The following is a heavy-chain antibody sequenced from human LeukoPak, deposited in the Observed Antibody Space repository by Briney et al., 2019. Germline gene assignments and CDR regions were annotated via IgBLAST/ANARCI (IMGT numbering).Heavy chain of an antibody. CDR1: GFTFSSYG. Sequence: PGGSLRLSCAASGFTFSSYGMHWVRQAPGKGLEWVAVIWYGGTNKYYADSVKGRFTISRDNSENTLYLQMNSLRAEDTAVYYCARIGGDRDPFDYWGQGTLVTVSS. D-gene: IGHD2-21*02. CDR3: ARIGGDRDPFDY. CDR2: IWYGGTNK. V-gene: IGHV3-33*01. J-gene: IGHJ4*02.